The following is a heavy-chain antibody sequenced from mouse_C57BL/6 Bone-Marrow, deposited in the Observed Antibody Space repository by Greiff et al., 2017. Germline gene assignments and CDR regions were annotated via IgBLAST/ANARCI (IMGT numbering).Heavy chain of an antibody. Sequence: EVKVVESGGGLVKPGGSLKLSCAASGFTFSDYGMHWVRQAPEKGLEWVAYISSGSSTIYYADTVKGRFTISRDNAKNTLFLQMTSLRSEDTAMYYCARRYYDYDGAMDYWGQGTSVTVSS. J-gene: IGHJ4*01. CDR1: GFTFSDYG. CDR3: ARRYYDYDGAMDY. V-gene: IGHV5-17*01. D-gene: IGHD2-4*01. CDR2: ISSGSSTI.